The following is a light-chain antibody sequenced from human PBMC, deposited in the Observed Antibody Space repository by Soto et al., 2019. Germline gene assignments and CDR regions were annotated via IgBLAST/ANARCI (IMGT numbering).Light chain of an antibody. CDR3: QQSYSTPWT. J-gene: IGKJ1*01. V-gene: IGKV1-39*01. CDR1: QSISSY. CDR2: AAS. Sequence: DIQMTQSPSSLSASVGDRVTITCRASQSISSYLNWYQQKPGKAPKLLIYAASSLQSGVPSRFSGSGSGTDFTLTISRLQPEDFANYYCQQSYSTPWTFGQGTQVEIK.